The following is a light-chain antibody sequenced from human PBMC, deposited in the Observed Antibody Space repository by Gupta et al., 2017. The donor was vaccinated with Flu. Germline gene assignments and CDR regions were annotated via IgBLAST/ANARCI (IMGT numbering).Light chain of an antibody. CDR3: QGWERGSDRGV. V-gene: IGLV3-21*02. Sequence: SYVLTQPPSDSVAPGQTARIICQGDNLENVRVHWYQQKAGQAPALVVYDDSDRPSRIPERFSGFTSGNTATLTIRRVEVGDEADYFCQGWERGSDRGVFGGGTKLTVL. CDR1: NLENVR. CDR2: DDS. J-gene: IGLJ3*02.